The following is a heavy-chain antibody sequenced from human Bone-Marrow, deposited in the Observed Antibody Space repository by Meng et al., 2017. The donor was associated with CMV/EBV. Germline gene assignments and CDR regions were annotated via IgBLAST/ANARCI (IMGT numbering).Heavy chain of an antibody. J-gene: IGHJ4*02. CDR1: GDSHKRHW. CDR2: IYPDDSDV. Sequence: ISCKAPGDSHKRHWIGWVRQMPGKGLEWMGIIYPDDSDVIYSPSFQGQVTISADKSISTAYLQWSSLKASDTAIYYCARHDGTWIARYWGQGTLVTVSS. CDR3: ARHDGTWIARY. D-gene: IGHD1/OR15-1a*01. V-gene: IGHV5-51*01.